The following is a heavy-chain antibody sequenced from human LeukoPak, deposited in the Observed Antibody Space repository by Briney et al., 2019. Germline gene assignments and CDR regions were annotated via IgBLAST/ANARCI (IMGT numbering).Heavy chain of an antibody. J-gene: IGHJ4*02. CDR2: INHSGST. Sequence: SETLSLTCAVYGGSFSGYYWSWIRQPPGKGLEWIGEINHSGSTNYNPSLKSRVTISVDTSKNQFSLKLSSVTAADTAVYYCARAPVLRFLEWLLYPPYFDYWGQGTLVTVSS. V-gene: IGHV4-34*01. D-gene: IGHD3-3*01. CDR1: GGSFSGYY. CDR3: ARAPVLRFLEWLLYPPYFDY.